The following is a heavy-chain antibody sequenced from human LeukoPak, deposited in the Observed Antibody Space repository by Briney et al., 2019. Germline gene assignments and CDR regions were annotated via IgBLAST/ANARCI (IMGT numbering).Heavy chain of an antibody. CDR2: IWYDGNNK. V-gene: IGHV3-33*01. CDR1: GFTFSSYG. J-gene: IGHJ4*02. D-gene: IGHD3-10*01. CDR3: ARGSGNYYNRLDY. Sequence: GGSLRLSYAASGFTFSSYGMHWVRQAPGKGLEWVTVIWYDGNNKYYADSVKGRFTISRDNSKNTLYLQMNSLRAEDTATYYCARGSGNYYNRLDYWGQGTLVTVSS.